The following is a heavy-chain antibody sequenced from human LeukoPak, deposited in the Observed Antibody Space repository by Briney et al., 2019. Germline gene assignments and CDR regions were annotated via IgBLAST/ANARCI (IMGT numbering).Heavy chain of an antibody. J-gene: IGHJ5*02. Sequence: GASLKICSKGSGYSFTNYWIGLGRPMPGEGEEWVWIIYPGDSDTRYSPSFQGQVTISADKSISTAYLQGSSLKASVNDRYYCASGIAAAGTWGQGTLVTVSS. CDR2: IYPGDSDT. V-gene: IGHV5-51*01. CDR1: GYSFTNYW. CDR3: ASGIAAAGT. D-gene: IGHD6-13*01.